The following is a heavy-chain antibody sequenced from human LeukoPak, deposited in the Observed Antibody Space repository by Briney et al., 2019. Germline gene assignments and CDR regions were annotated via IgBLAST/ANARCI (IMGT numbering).Heavy chain of an antibody. Sequence: GGSLRLSCAASGFTFSSYSMNWVRQAPGKGLEWVSNISSSSSTIYYADSVKGRFTISRDNAKNSLYLQMNSLRAEDTAVYYCARVSSTMIVVPTPFDYWGQGTLVTVSS. D-gene: IGHD3-22*01. CDR2: ISSSSSTI. J-gene: IGHJ4*02. V-gene: IGHV3-48*04. CDR3: ARVSSTMIVVPTPFDY. CDR1: GFTFSSYS.